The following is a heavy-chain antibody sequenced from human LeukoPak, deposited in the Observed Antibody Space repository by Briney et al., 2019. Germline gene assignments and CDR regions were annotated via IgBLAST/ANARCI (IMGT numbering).Heavy chain of an antibody. CDR3: ARPAPTYYYDSSGYVAFDI. J-gene: IGHJ3*02. CDR2: ISAYNGHT. D-gene: IGHD3-22*01. Sequence: GASVKVSCKASGYTFTSYGISWVRQAPGQGLEWMGWISAYNGHTNYAQKLQGRVTMTTDTSTSTAYMELRSLRSDDTAVYYCARPAPTYYYDSSGYVAFDIWGQGTMVTVSS. V-gene: IGHV1-18*01. CDR1: GYTFTSYG.